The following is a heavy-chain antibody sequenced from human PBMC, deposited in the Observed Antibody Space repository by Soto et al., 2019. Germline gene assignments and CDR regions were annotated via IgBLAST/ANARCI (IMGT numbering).Heavy chain of an antibody. J-gene: IGHJ6*02. V-gene: IGHV1-69*13. D-gene: IGHD3-9*01. CDR2: IIPIFGTA. CDR1: GGTFSSYA. Sequence: SVKVSCKASGGTFSSYAISWVRQAPGQGLEWMGGIIPIFGTANYAQKFQGRVTITADESTSTAYMELSSLRSEDTAVYYCARVCILTGYYPHPDCYYGMDLWGQGTTVTVSS. CDR3: ARVCILTGYYPHPDCYYGMDL.